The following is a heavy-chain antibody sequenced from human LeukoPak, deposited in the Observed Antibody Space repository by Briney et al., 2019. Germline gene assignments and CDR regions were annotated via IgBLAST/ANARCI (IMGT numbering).Heavy chain of an antibody. CDR1: GGSISSYY. Sequence: SETLSLTCTVSGGSISSYYWSWIRQPPGKGLEWIGSIYHSGSTYNPSLKSRVTISVDTSKNQFSLKLSSVTAADTAVYYCARSNLGSNWYFDLWGRGTLVTVSS. D-gene: IGHD4/OR15-4a*01. J-gene: IGHJ2*01. CDR2: IYHSGST. V-gene: IGHV4-59*08. CDR3: ARSNLGSNWYFDL.